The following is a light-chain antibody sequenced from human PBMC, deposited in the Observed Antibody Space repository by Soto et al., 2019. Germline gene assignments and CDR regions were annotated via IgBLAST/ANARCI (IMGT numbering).Light chain of an antibody. V-gene: IGLV4-60*02. CDR2: LEGSGNY. CDR1: SGHSSYI. Sequence: QPVLTQSSSASASLGSSVKLTCTLSSGHSSYIIAWHQQQPGKAPRYLMKLEGSGNYNKGSGIPDRFSGSSSGADRYVTISNLQFEDEADYYCETWDSNTRVFGGGTKLTVL. J-gene: IGLJ3*02. CDR3: ETWDSNTRV.